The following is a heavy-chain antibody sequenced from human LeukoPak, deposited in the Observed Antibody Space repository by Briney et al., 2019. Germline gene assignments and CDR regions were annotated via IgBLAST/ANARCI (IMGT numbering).Heavy chain of an antibody. J-gene: IGHJ4*02. Sequence: GGSLRLSCAASGFTFSSYGMHWVRQAPGKGLEWVAVIWYDGSNKYYADSVKGRFTISRDNSKNTLYLQMNSLRAEDTAVCYCAKEELIDLWSGNRVYFDYWGQGTLVTVSS. CDR2: IWYDGSNK. CDR1: GFTFSSYG. D-gene: IGHD3-3*01. V-gene: IGHV3-33*06. CDR3: AKEELIDLWSGNRVYFDY.